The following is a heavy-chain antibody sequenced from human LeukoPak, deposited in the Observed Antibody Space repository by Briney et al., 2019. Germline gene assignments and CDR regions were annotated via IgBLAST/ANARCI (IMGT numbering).Heavy chain of an antibody. CDR2: ISSSGSTI. CDR1: GFTFSNYE. J-gene: IGHJ3*02. Sequence: GGSLRLSCAASGFTFSNYEMNWVRQAPGKGLEWVSYISSSGSTIYYADSVKGRFTISRDNAKNSLYLQMGSLRAEDTAVYYCASGILTGYYRGDAFDIWGQGTMVTVSS. V-gene: IGHV3-48*03. D-gene: IGHD3-9*01. CDR3: ASGILTGYYRGDAFDI.